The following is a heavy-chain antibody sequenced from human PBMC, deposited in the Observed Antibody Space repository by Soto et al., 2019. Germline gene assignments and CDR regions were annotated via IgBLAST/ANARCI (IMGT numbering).Heavy chain of an antibody. CDR1: GGSFSGYY. D-gene: IGHD6-19*01. V-gene: IGHV4-34*01. J-gene: IGHJ4*02. CDR2: INHSGST. CDR3: ARGGLAVAGRDFDY. Sequence: PSETLSLTCAVYGGSFSGYYWSWIRQPPGKGLEWIGEINHSGSTNYNPSLKSRVTISVDTSKNQFSLKLSSVTAADTAVYYCARGGLAVAGRDFDYWGQGTLVTVS.